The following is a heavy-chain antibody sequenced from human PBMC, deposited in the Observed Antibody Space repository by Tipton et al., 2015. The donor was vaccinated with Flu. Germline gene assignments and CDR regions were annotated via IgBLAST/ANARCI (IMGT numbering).Heavy chain of an antibody. Sequence: TLSLTCTVSGGSISSYYWSWIRQPPGKGLEWIGYIYYSGSPNYNPSLKSRVTISVDTSKNQFSLKLSSVTAADTAVYYCARSPMVRGVPSGYYYYYYGMDVWGQGTTVTVSS. CDR3: ARSPMVRGVPSGYYYYYYGMDV. CDR1: GGSISSYY. J-gene: IGHJ6*02. CDR2: IYYSGSP. V-gene: IGHV4-59*01. D-gene: IGHD3-10*01.